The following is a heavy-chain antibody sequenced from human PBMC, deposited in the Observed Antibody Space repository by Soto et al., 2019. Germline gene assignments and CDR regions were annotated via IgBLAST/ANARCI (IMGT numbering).Heavy chain of an antibody. V-gene: IGHV3-33*01. CDR3: ARDGGTDPFGVVKPPFDY. CDR1: GFTFSSYG. CDR2: IWYDGSNK. Sequence: GGSLRLSCAASGFTFSSYGMHWVRQAPGKGLEWVAVIWYDGSNKYYADSVKGRFTISRDNSKNTLYLQMNSLRAEDTAVYYCARDGGTDPFGVVKPPFDYWGQGTLVTVSS. D-gene: IGHD3-3*01. J-gene: IGHJ4*02.